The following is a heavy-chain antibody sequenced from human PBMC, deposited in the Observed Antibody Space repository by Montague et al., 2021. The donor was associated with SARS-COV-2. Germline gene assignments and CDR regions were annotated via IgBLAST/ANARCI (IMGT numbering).Heavy chain of an antibody. D-gene: IGHD3-22*01. CDR1: GFTFGDHA. J-gene: IGHJ4*02. CDR3: AKDFDYYDSSGYFDY. Sequence: SLRLSCAASGFTFGDHAMHWVRQPPGKGPEWISGITWDSGTLGXXXSXXXRFTISRDNAKNSLYLQMNSLRVEDTALYYCAKDFDYYDSSGYFDYWGQGTLVTVSS. CDR2: ITWDSGTL. V-gene: IGHV3-9*01.